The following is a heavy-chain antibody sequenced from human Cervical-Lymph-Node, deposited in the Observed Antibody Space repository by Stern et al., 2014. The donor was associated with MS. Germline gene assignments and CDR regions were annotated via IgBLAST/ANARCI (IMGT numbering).Heavy chain of an antibody. D-gene: IGHD4-11*01. J-gene: IGHJ4*02. CDR1: GFSLSTSGMC. V-gene: IGHV2-70*01. Sequence: QVTLKESGPALVKPTQTLTLTCTFSGFSLSTSGMCVSWIRQPPGKALEXLALIDWDDDKYYSTSLKTRLTLSKDPSKNQVVLTMTNMDPVDTATYYCARSRYDYSIIRDPYYFDYWGQGTLVTVSS. CDR2: IDWDDDK. CDR3: ARSRYDYSIIRDPYYFDY.